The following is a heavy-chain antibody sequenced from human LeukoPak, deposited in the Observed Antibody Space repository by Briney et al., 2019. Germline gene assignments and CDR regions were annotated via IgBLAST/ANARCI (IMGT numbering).Heavy chain of an antibody. D-gene: IGHD3-10*01. CDR3: GLWFGELLFDY. CDR1: GDSVSSNSAA. V-gene: IGHV6-1*01. Sequence: SQTLSLTCAIYGDSVSSNSAAWNWIRQSPSRGLEWLGRTYYRSKWYNDYAVSVKSRITINPDTSKNQFSLQLNSVTPEDTADCARGLWFGELLFDYWGQEPWSPSPQ. CDR2: TYYRSKWYN. J-gene: IGHJ4*01.